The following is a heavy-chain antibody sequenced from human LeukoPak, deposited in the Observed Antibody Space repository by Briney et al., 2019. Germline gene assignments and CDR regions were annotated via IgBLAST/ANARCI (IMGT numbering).Heavy chain of an antibody. Sequence: ASVKVSCKASGYTFTGYYMHWVRQAPGQGLEWMGWINPNSGGTNYAQKFQGRVTMTRDTSISTAYMELTRLRSDDTAVYYCARGGKLVWESWFAPWGQGTLVTVSS. D-gene: IGHD6-6*01. J-gene: IGHJ5*02. V-gene: IGHV1-2*02. CDR3: ARGGKLVWESWFAP. CDR2: INPNSGGT. CDR1: GYTFTGYY.